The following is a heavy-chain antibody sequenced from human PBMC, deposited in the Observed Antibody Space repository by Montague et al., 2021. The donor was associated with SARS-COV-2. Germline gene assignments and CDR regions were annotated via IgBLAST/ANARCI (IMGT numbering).Heavy chain of an antibody. CDR2: IYYTGST. CDR3: ARHGYYETYDAFDI. D-gene: IGHD3-22*01. V-gene: IGHV4-39*01. J-gene: IGHJ3*02. Sequence: SDTLSLTCTVSGGSISSSSYYWGCIRQPPGQGLEWIGSIYYTGSTYYNPSLKSRVTISVDTSKNQFSLKLSSVTAADTAVYYCARHGYYETYDAFDIWGQGTMVTVSS. CDR1: GGSISSSSYY.